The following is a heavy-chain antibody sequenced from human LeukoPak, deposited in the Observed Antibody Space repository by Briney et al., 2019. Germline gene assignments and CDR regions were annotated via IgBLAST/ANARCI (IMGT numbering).Heavy chain of an antibody. Sequence: SETLSLTCTVSGGSISSYYWSWIRQPPRKGLEWIGYIYYSGSTNYNPSLKSRVTISVDTSKNQFSLKLSSVTAADTAVYYCARQRGSYSFDYWGQGTLVTVSS. V-gene: IGHV4-59*08. J-gene: IGHJ4*02. CDR2: IYYSGST. CDR3: ARQRGSYSFDY. D-gene: IGHD1-26*01. CDR1: GGSISSYY.